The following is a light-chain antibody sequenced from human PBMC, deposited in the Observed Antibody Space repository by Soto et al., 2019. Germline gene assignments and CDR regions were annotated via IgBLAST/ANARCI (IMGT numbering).Light chain of an antibody. Sequence: IKMYKSPSSVSASERDRVTITCRSGQGIGNDLAWFQQRPGKAPKLLIYAASGLQSGVPSRFSGSGSGTDFTLTISSLQPEDFATYYCLQDFNYPWTFGQVTMVDVK. CDR3: LQDFNYPWT. CDR1: QGIGND. CDR2: AAS. J-gene: IGKJ1*01. V-gene: IGKV1-6*01.